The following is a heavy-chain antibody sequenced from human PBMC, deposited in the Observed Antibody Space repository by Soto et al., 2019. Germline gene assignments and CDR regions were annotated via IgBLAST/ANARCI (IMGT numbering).Heavy chain of an antibody. CDR3: AKDLSEGEEQRLYSSSWYGGGRVLYSYYGMDV. Sequence: GGSLRLSCAVSGFTFSSYGMHWVRPAPGKGLEWVAALSYDGSNKYYADSVKGRFTISRDNSKNTLYLQMNSLRGEDTAVYYCAKDLSEGEEQRLYSSSWYGGGRVLYSYYGMDVWGQGTTVTVSS. CDR1: GFTFSSYG. J-gene: IGHJ6*02. CDR2: LSYDGSNK. D-gene: IGHD6-13*01. V-gene: IGHV3-30*18.